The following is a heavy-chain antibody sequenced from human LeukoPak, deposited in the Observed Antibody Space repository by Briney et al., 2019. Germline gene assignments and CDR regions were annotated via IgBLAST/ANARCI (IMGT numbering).Heavy chain of an antibody. CDR3: ASPSFTVFGVVLSFDY. V-gene: IGHV1-24*01. J-gene: IGHJ4*02. CDR1: GYTLTELS. CDR2: FDREDGET. D-gene: IGHD3-3*01. Sequence: GASVKVSCKVSGYTLTELSLHWVRQAPGKGLGWMGGFDREDGETVYAQKFQGRVRMTEDSSLNTAYMELSSLISEDTAIYYCASPSFTVFGVVLSFDYWGQGTLVSVSS.